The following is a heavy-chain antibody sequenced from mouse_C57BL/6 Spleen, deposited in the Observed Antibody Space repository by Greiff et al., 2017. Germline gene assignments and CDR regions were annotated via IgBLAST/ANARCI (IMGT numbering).Heavy chain of an antibody. V-gene: IGHV1-53*01. D-gene: IGHD1-1*01. CDR3: ARGVLRTGFDY. CDR2: INPSNGGT. CDR1: GYTFTSYW. Sequence: QVQLQQPGTELVKPGASVQLSCKASGYTFTSYWMHWVKQRPGQGLAWIGNINPSNGGTNYNEKFKSKATLTVDKSSSTAYMQLSSLTSEDSAVYYCARGVLRTGFDYWGQGTTLTVSS. J-gene: IGHJ2*01.